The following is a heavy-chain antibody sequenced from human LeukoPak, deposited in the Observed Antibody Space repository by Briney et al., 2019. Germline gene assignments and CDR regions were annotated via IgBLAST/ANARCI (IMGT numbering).Heavy chain of an antibody. CDR2: IIPILGIA. V-gene: IGHV1-69*04. Sequence: ASVKVSCKASGYTFTSYDINWVRQATGQGLEWMGRIIPILGIANYAQKFQGRVTITADKSTSTAYMELSSLRSEDTAVYYCATGSSSSSIFYWGQGTQVTVSS. D-gene: IGHD6-6*01. J-gene: IGHJ4*02. CDR3: ATGSSSSSIFY. CDR1: GYTFTSYD.